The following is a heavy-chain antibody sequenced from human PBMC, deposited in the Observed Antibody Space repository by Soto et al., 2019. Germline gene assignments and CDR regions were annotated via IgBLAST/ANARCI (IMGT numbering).Heavy chain of an antibody. D-gene: IGHD3-3*01. Sequence: GGSLRLSCAASGFTFSSYAMSWVRQAPGKGLEWVSAISGSGGSTYYADSVKGRFTISRDNSKNTLYLQMNSLRAEDTAVYYCAKADPYYDFWSGPQNAFDIWGQGTMVTVSS. CDR3: AKADPYYDFWSGPQNAFDI. V-gene: IGHV3-23*01. J-gene: IGHJ3*02. CDR2: ISGSGGST. CDR1: GFTFSSYA.